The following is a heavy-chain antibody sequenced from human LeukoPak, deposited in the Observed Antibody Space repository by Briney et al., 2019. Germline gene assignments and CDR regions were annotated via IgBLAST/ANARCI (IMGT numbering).Heavy chain of an antibody. Sequence: PGGSLRLSCEVSGFTISSKYLSWVRQAPGKGLEWVSLIYSGGSTYYSDSVTGRFNISRDNSENTLYLQMNSLRAEDTAMYYCARDQYSSGWYDYWGQGTLVTVSS. CDR1: GFTISSKY. V-gene: IGHV3-66*01. CDR2: IYSGGST. CDR3: ARDQYSSGWYDY. D-gene: IGHD6-19*01. J-gene: IGHJ4*02.